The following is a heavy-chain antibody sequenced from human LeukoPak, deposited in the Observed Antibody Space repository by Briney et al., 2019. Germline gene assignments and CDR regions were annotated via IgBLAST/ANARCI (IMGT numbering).Heavy chain of an antibody. Sequence: PSETLSLTCAVYGGSFSGYYWSWIRQPPGKGLEWIGEIHHSGSTNYNPSLKSRVTISVDTSKNQFSLKLSSVTAADTAVYYCARNTYYYDSSGYRYYFDYWGQGTLVTVSS. CDR1: GGSFSGYY. D-gene: IGHD3-22*01. CDR2: IHHSGST. V-gene: IGHV4-34*01. J-gene: IGHJ4*02. CDR3: ARNTYYYDSSGYRYYFDY.